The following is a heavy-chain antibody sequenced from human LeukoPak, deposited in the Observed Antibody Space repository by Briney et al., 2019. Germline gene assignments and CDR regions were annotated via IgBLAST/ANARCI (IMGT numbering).Heavy chain of an antibody. CDR2: TYYRSKWYT. D-gene: IGHD1-26*01. V-gene: IGHV6-1*01. CDR1: GDTVSSNSGA. J-gene: IGHJ4*02. CDR3: AREVVGGQFDY. Sequence: SQTLSLSCAISGDTVSSNSGAWDWIRQSPSSGLEWLGRTYYRSKWYTEYAISVRSRITITPDTSKNQFSLQLNSVTPEDTAVYYCAREVVGGQFDYWGQGTLVTVSS.